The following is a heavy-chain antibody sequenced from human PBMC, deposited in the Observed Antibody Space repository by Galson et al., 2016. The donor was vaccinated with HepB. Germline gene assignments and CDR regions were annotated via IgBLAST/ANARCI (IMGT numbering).Heavy chain of an antibody. CDR1: GVSISNEDYY. D-gene: IGHD1-1*01. V-gene: IGHV4-30-4*01. J-gene: IGHJ4*02. CDR2: IYFTGGT. CDR3: AREGRFHWDDGNVGY. Sequence: TLSLTCAVSGVSISNEDYYWSWIRQPPGKGLECIGYIYFTGGTYSNPSLKSRLSMSFDTSKNELSLKLNSVTAADTAVYYCAREGRFHWDDGNVGYWGQGTLVSVSS.